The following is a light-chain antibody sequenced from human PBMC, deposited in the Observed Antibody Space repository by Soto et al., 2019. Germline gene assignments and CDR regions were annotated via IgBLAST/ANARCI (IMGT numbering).Light chain of an antibody. CDR2: DAS. CDR1: QSVSSSY. V-gene: IGKV3D-20*01. J-gene: IGKJ5*01. Sequence: SLLTQSLATLALSPGDKATLSCGASQSVSSSYVAWYQHRPGLAPRLLIHDASSRATGIPDRFSGTKSGTDFTLTIRRLEPEDAAVYYCQQYGSSPITCGQGTRL. CDR3: QQYGSSPIT.